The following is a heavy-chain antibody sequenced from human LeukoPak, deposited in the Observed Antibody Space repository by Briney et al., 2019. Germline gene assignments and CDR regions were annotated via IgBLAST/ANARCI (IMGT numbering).Heavy chain of an antibody. J-gene: IGHJ4*02. CDR3: ARWTSYDSSGPYQI. Sequence: ASVKVSCKASGYTFTGYYMHWVRQAPGQGLEWMGWINPNSGGTNYAQKFQGRVTMTRDTSISTAYMELSRLRSDDTAVYYCARWTSYDSSGPYQIGGQGTLVTVSS. CDR2: INPNSGGT. CDR1: GYTFTGYY. D-gene: IGHD3-22*01. V-gene: IGHV1-2*02.